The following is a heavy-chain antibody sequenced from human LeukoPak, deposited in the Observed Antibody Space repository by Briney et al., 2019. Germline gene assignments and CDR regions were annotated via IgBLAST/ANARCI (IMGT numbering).Heavy chain of an antibody. D-gene: IGHD6-13*01. J-gene: IGHJ4*02. CDR2: IYHSEST. Sequence: SETLSLTCAVSGGSISSSNWWSWVRQPPGKGLEWIGEIYHSESTNYNPSLKSRVTISVDKSKNQFSLKLSSVTVADTAVYYCAKEIEAAGFFDHWGQGTLVTVSS. CDR3: AKEIEAAGFFDH. CDR1: GGSISSSNW. V-gene: IGHV4-4*02.